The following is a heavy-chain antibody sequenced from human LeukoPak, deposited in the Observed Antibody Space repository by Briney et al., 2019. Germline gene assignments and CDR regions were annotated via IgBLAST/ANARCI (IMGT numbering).Heavy chain of an antibody. Sequence: GASVKVSCKASGYTITSHNIHWVRRAPGQGLEWMGIINPGGGSTKYAQNLQGRVTMTRDMSTSTVYKELSSLRSEDTAVYYCGRTDSFDYWGQGTLVTVSS. D-gene: IGHD3/OR15-3a*01. CDR2: INPGGGST. CDR3: GRTDSFDY. V-gene: IGHV1-46*01. J-gene: IGHJ4*02. CDR1: GYTITSHN.